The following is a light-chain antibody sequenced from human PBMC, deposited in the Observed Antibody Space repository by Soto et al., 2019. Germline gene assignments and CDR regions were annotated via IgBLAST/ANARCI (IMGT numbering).Light chain of an antibody. V-gene: IGKV3-20*01. J-gene: IGKJ1*01. CDR3: QQYGGSPRT. CDR2: GAS. CDR1: QSVTGSY. Sequence: EIVLTQSPGTLSLSPGERATLSCRASQSVTGSYLAWYQQKPGQAPRLLIYGASSRATGIPDRFSGSESGTDFTLTIARLEPEDFAVYYCQQYGGSPRTVGQGTKVE.